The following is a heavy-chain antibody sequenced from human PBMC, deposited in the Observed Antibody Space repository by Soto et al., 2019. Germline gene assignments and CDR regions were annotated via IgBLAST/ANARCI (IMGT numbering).Heavy chain of an antibody. CDR2: ISENGDAT. CDR3: AKGRNGVDV. V-gene: IGHV3-23*01. J-gene: IGHJ6*02. CDR1: GFPFSSYA. Sequence: PXGFLRLTFAASGFPFSSYAMTWVRQATGKGLEWVSAISENGDATHYADSVKGRFIISRDNSQNTLYLHMNSLRAEDTAVFYCAKGRNGVDVWGQGTTVTVSS.